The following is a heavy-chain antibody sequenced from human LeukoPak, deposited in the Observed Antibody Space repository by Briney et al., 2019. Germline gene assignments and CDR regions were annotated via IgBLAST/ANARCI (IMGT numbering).Heavy chain of an antibody. J-gene: IGHJ4*02. V-gene: IGHV1-3*01. CDR2: INAGNGNT. D-gene: IGHD6-19*01. CDR1: GYTFTSYA. CDR3: ARDPEGGWLSRYYFDY. Sequence: ASVKVSCKASGYTFTSYAMHWVRQAPGQRLEWMGWINAGNGNTKYSQKFQGRVTITRDTSASTAYMELSSLRSEDTAVYYCARDPEGGWLSRYYFDYWGQGTLVTVSS.